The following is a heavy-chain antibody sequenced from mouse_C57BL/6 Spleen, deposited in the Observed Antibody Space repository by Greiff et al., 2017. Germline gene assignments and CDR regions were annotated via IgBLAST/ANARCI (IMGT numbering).Heavy chain of an antibody. CDR1: GFTFSDYG. Sequence: EVMLVESGGGLVKPGGSLKLSCAASGFTFSDYGMHWVRQAPEKGLEWVAYISSGSSTIYYADTVKGRFTISRDNAKNTLFLQMTSLRSEDTAMYYCARTDWETGYAMDYWGQGTSVTVSS. CDR2: ISSGSSTI. V-gene: IGHV5-17*01. D-gene: IGHD4-1*01. J-gene: IGHJ4*01. CDR3: ARTDWETGYAMDY.